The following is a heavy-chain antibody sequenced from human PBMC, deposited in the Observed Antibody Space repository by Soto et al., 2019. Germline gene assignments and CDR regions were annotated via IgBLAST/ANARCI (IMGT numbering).Heavy chain of an antibody. V-gene: IGHV3-30-3*01. D-gene: IGHD6-19*01. CDR2: ISYDGSNK. CDR1: GFTFSSYA. CDR3: ARDNSPYSSGWHNRHFDY. J-gene: IGHJ4*02. Sequence: QVQLVESGGGVVQHGRSLKLSCAASGFTFSSYAMHWVRQAPGKGLEWVAVISYDGSNKYYADSVKGRFTISRDNSKNSLYLQMNSLRAEDTAVYYCARDNSPYSSGWHNRHFDYWGQGTLVTVSS.